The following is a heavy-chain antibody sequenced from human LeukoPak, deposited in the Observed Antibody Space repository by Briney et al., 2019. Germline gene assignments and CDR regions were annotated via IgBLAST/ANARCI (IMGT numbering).Heavy chain of an antibody. V-gene: IGHV1-46*01. J-gene: IGHJ6*03. CDR2: INPSGGST. CDR3: ARTDYYGSGSPNYYYYYMDV. CDR1: GNTFTSYY. Sequence: ASVKVSCKASGNTFTSYYMHWVRQAPGRGLEWMGIINPSGGSTSFAQKFQGRVTMTRDTSTSTAYMELSSLRSEDTAVYYCARTDYYGSGSPNYYYYYMDVWGKGTTVTVSS. D-gene: IGHD3-10*01.